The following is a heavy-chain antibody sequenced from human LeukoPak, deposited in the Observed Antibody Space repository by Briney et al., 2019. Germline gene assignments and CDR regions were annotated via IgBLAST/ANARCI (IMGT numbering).Heavy chain of an antibody. CDR3: ARVRPYGSGSLQH. D-gene: IGHD3-10*01. CDR1: GFTVSSNY. Sequence: GGSLRLSCAASGFTVSSNYMSWVRQAPGKGLEWVLVIYSGGSTYYADSVKGRFTISRDNSKNTLYLQMNSLRAEDTAVYYCARVRPYGSGSLQHWGQGTLVTVSS. CDR2: IYSGGST. V-gene: IGHV3-53*01. J-gene: IGHJ1*01.